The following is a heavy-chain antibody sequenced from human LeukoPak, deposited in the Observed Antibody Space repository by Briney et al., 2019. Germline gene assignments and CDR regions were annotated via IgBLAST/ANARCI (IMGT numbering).Heavy chain of an antibody. D-gene: IGHD3-3*02. CDR1: GGSMSSYY. CDR2: IYYSGST. CDR3: ARYIFPLYYYDD. Sequence: PSETLSLTCTVSGGSMSSYYWSWIRQPPGKGLEWIGYIYYSGSTNYSPSLKSRVTISVDTSKNQFSLKLSSVTAADTAVYYCARYIFPLYYYDDWGQGTLVTVSS. V-gene: IGHV4-59*01. J-gene: IGHJ4*02.